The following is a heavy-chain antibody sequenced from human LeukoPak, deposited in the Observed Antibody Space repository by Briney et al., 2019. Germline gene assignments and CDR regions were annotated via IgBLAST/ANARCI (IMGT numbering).Heavy chain of an antibody. CDR3: ARGDVVAASRVDY. V-gene: IGHV4-31*03. CDR1: GASISSDGYY. J-gene: IGHJ4*02. D-gene: IGHD2-15*01. Sequence: SQTLSLTCTVSGASISSDGYYWSWIRQHPGKGLEWIGYIYYSGTTYYNPSLKSRVTLSVDTSKNQFSLKLNSVTVADTAVYYCARGDVVAASRVDYWGQGSLVTVSS. CDR2: IYYSGTT.